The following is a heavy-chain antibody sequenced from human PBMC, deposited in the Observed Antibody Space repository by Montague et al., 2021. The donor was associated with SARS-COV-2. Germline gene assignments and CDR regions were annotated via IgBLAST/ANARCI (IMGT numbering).Heavy chain of an antibody. CDR2: VYYSGST. CDR1: GGSIGSHY. V-gene: IGHV4-59*11. J-gene: IGHJ6*04. D-gene: IGHD3-22*01. Sequence: SETLSLTCTVSGGSIGSHYWSWIRQPPGKGLEWIGYVYYSGSTDYNPSLKSRVTISVDTSKSRLSLKLKSVTSADTAVDYCARDSPNSSGYYVCFDLWGKGTMVTVSS. CDR3: ARDSPNSSGYYVCFDL.